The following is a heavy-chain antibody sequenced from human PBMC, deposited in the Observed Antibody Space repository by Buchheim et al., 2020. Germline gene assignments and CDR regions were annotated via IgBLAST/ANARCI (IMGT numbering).Heavy chain of an antibody. CDR3: ARERKVGATMFDS. J-gene: IGHJ4*02. CDR1: GYTFTTYA. V-gene: IGHV1-3*01. D-gene: IGHD1-26*01. Sequence: QIQLVQSGAEVKKPGASVKVSCKASGYTFTTYAIHWVHQAPGQRLEWMGWINGGNGNTKYSQKFQDRVTLTRDTSASTAYMELSSLRSEDTAVYYCARERKVGATMFDSWGQGT. CDR2: INGGNGNT.